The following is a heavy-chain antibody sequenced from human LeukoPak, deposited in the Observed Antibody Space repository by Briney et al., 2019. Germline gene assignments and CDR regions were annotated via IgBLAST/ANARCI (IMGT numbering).Heavy chain of an antibody. CDR3: AKEGRYTYGYVDY. CDR1: GFTFSSYA. V-gene: IGHV3-23*01. J-gene: IGHJ4*02. D-gene: IGHD5-18*01. CDR2: ITGSGGSS. Sequence: PGGSLRLSCAASGFTFSSYAMSWVRQAPGKGLEWVSSITGSGGSSYYADSVKDRFTISRDTSKNTLYLQLNSLRAEDTAVYYCAKEGRYTYGYVDYWGQGTLVTVSS.